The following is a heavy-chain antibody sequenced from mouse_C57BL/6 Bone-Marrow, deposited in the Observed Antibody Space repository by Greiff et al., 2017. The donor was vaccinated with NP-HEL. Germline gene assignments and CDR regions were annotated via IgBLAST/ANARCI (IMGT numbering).Heavy chain of an antibody. Sequence: VQLQQSGAELVRPGASVKLSCTASGFNIKDDYMHWVKQRPEQGLEWIGWIDPENGDTEYASTFQGKATITADTSSNTAYLQLSSLTSEDTAIYYCTTSAYYGNSYYFDYWGQGTTLTVSS. J-gene: IGHJ2*01. D-gene: IGHD2-10*01. CDR2: IDPENGDT. V-gene: IGHV14-4*01. CDR1: GFNIKDDY. CDR3: TTSAYYGNSYYFDY.